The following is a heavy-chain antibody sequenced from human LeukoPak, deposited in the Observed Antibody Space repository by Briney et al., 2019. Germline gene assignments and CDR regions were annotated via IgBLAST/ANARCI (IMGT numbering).Heavy chain of an antibody. J-gene: IGHJ4*02. D-gene: IGHD5-18*01. V-gene: IGHV3-23*01. CDR3: AKGAASRGYTYVAN. CDR1: AFTFRRYA. Sequence: GGYLRLSCAASAFTFRRYAMIWVRQAPGKGLEWVSTVSGSGGSTYSADSVKGRFTISRDNSNSAVYLQMNSLRADDTAVYYCAKGAASRGYTYVANWGQGTLVTVSS. CDR2: VSGSGGST.